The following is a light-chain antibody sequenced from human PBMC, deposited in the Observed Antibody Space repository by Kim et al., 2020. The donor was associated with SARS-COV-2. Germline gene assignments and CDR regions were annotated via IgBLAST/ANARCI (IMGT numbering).Light chain of an antibody. CDR3: QQRSNWPLT. CDR2: DAS. Sequence: EIVLTQSPATLSLSPGERATLSCRASQSVSSYLAWYQQKPGQAPRLLIYDASNRATGIPARFSGSGSGTDFTLTISSLEPEDFAVYYCQQRSNWPLTFGGGTKVYIK. J-gene: IGKJ4*01. V-gene: IGKV3-11*01. CDR1: QSVSSY.